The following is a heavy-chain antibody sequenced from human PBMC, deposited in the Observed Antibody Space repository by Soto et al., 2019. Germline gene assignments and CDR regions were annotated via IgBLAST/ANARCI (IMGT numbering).Heavy chain of an antibody. CDR1: GGSISSYY. D-gene: IGHD5-18*01. V-gene: IGHV4-59*01. CDR3: ARDHGYSYGLYWFDP. CDR2: IYYSGST. Sequence: SETLSLTCTVSGGSISSYYWSWIRQPPGKGLEWIGYIYYSGSTNYNPSLKSRVTISVDTSKNQFSLKLSSVTAADTAVYYCARDHGYSYGLYWFDPWGQGTLVTVSS. J-gene: IGHJ5*02.